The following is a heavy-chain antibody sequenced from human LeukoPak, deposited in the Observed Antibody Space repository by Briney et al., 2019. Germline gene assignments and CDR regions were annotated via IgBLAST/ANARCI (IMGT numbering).Heavy chain of an antibody. CDR2: INPNSGGT. J-gene: IGHJ4*02. Sequence: ASVKVSCKASGYSFTAYYMHWVRQAPGQGLEWMGWINPNSGGTNYAQKFQGRVTMTRDTSITTAYMEMSRLRSDDTAVYYCAREVDYGSGSYSGYYFDYWGQGTLVTVSS. CDR3: AREVDYGSGSYSGYYFDY. V-gene: IGHV1-2*02. D-gene: IGHD3-10*01. CDR1: GYSFTAYY.